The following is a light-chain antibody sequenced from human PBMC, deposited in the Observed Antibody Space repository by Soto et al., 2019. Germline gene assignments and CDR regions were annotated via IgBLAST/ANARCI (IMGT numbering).Light chain of an antibody. CDR2: EVT. J-gene: IGLJ1*01. V-gene: IGLV2-18*02. CDR3: SSYTSSSTYV. CDR1: SKHVGSYNR. Sequence: APTQPPPLSGAPGQSVTLSPPGNSKHVGSYNRVSWYQQPPGTAPKLMIYEVTNRPSGVPDRFSGSKSGNTASLTISGLQAEDEADYYCSSYTSSSTYVFGTGTKVTVL.